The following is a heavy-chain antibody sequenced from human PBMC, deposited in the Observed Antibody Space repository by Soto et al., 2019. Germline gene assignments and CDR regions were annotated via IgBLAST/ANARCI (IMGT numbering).Heavy chain of an antibody. V-gene: IGHV1-2*02. Sequence: GASVKVSCKASGYTFTAYYMHWVRQAPGQGLEWMGWINPNSGSTNYAQKFQGRVTMTRDTSISTAYMQLSRLTSDDTAVYYCARENLITMVRGIDYWGQGTLVTVSS. CDR3: ARENLITMVRGIDY. CDR2: INPNSGST. D-gene: IGHD3-10*01. CDR1: GYTFTAYY. J-gene: IGHJ4*02.